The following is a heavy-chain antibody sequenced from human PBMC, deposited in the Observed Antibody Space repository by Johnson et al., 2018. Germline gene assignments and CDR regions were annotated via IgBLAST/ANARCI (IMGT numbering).Heavy chain of an antibody. CDR3: AKGDASGRYYPLDENYYYYDMDV. CDR1: GGTFSSYV. D-gene: IGHD1-26*01. J-gene: IGHJ6*03. Sequence: QVQLVQSGAEVKKPGSSVKVSCKASGGTFSSYVIRWVRQAPGQGLEWLGGIIPIFGTANYAQKFQGRVTNTADESTSTAYMELSRLRSEEKAVDYCAKGDASGRYYPLDENYYYYDMDVWGKGTTVTVSS. V-gene: IGHV1-69*12. CDR2: IIPIFGTA.